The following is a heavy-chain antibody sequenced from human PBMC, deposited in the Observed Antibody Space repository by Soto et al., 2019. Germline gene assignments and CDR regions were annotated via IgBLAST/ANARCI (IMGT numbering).Heavy chain of an antibody. CDR3: AKRLQPAVGPFDC. J-gene: IGHJ4*02. CDR1: GLTFSSYA. D-gene: IGHD2-15*01. Sequence: GRTLRLSCAASGLTFSSYAMSWVRQAPGKGLEWVSAIRGSGGSTYYADSVKGLFTISRDNSKNTLYLQMNRLRADDTAVYYGAKRLQPAVGPFDCWGLGTLVTVSS. CDR2: IRGSGGST. V-gene: IGHV3-23*01.